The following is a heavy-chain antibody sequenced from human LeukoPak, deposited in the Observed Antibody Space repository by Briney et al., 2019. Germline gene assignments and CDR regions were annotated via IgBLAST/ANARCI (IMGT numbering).Heavy chain of an antibody. V-gene: IGHV4-39*07. J-gene: IGHJ4*02. CDR3: ARDGSYDILTGYPNPEPTIDY. D-gene: IGHD3-9*01. CDR2: IYYSGST. Sequence: SETLSLTCTVSGGSISSSSYYWGWIRQPPGKGLEWIGSIYYSGSTYYNPSLKSRVTISVDTSKNQFSLKLSSVTAADTAVYYCARDGSYDILTGYPNPEPTIDYWGQGTLVTVSS. CDR1: GGSISSSSYY.